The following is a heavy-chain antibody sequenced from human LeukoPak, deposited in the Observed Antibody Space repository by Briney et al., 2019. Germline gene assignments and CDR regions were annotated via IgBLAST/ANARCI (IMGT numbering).Heavy chain of an antibody. CDR3: ARDTTSGYYDSSGYSLYYYYGMDV. Sequence: GGSLRLSCAASGFTFSTYSMNWVRQAPGKGLEWVADIKQDGSEAYYVDSVKGRFTVSRDNAKNSLYLQLNSLGAEDTAVYYCARDTTSGYYDSSGYSLYYYYGMDVWGQGTTVTVSS. CDR2: IKQDGSEA. V-gene: IGHV3-7*01. J-gene: IGHJ6*02. D-gene: IGHD3-22*01. CDR1: GFTFSTYS.